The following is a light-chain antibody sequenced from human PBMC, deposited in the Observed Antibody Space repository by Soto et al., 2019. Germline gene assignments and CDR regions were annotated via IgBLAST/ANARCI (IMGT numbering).Light chain of an antibody. CDR1: SSDVGGYNF. V-gene: IGLV2-14*03. Sequence: QSVLTQSASVSGSPGQSITISCTGTSSDVGGYNFVSWYQQHPGKAPKLMIYDVSSRPSGVSNRFSGSKSGNTASLTISGLQAEDEADYFCTSYTSSSSLLLFGGGTKVTVL. J-gene: IGLJ2*01. CDR2: DVS. CDR3: TSYTSSSSLLL.